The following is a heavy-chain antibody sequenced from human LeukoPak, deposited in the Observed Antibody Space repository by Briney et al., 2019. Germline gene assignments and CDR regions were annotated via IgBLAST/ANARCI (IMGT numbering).Heavy chain of an antibody. CDR3: GKEGGA. J-gene: IGHJ5*02. Sequence: GGSLRLSCAASGFRFSDFTMTWVRQAPGEGPEWVSAIGGRGGSTYYADSLGGRFIISRDNSKDMVYLQMNSLKVEDTATYYCGKEGGAWGQGTKVTVSS. CDR1: GFRFSDFT. CDR2: IGGRGGST. V-gene: IGHV3-23*01. D-gene: IGHD3-16*01.